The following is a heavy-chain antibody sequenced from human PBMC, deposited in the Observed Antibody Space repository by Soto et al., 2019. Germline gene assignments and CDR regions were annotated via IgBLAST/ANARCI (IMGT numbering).Heavy chain of an antibody. CDR1: GYTFTNYY. J-gene: IGHJ4*02. CDR2: IIPIFGTA. CDR3: ARLRVYSSSWYYFDY. D-gene: IGHD6-13*01. Sequence: QVQLVQSGAEVKKPGASMKVSCKTSGYTFTNYYMHWVRQAPGQGLEWVGGIIPIFGTANYAQKFQGRVTITADESTSTAYMELSSLRSEDTAVYYCARLRVYSSSWYYFDYWGQGTLVTVSS. V-gene: IGHV1-69*01.